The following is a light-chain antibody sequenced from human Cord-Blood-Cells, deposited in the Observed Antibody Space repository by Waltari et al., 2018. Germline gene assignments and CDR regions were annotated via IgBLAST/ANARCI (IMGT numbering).Light chain of an antibody. CDR2: AAS. CDR3: QQRYSTPRT. CDR1: QSISSY. Sequence: DIQMTQPPSSLSASVGDRVTITCRASQSISSYLNWYQQKPGKAPKLLIYAASSLQSGVPSRFSGSGSGTDFTLTISSLQPEDFATYYCQQRYSTPRTFGQGTKVEIK. V-gene: IGKV1-39*01. J-gene: IGKJ1*01.